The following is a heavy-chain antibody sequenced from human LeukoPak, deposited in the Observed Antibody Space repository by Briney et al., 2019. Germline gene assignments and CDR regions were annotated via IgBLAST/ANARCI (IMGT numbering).Heavy chain of an antibody. J-gene: IGHJ3*02. Sequence: SETLSLTCTVSGDSISSSSYYWGWIRQPPGKGLEWLGTIYYSGSTFYNPSLKSRVTISVDTSKNQFSLKLSSVTAADTAVYYCARGDSSGYYSDAFDIWGQGTMVTVSS. CDR2: IYYSGST. V-gene: IGHV4-39*07. CDR3: ARGDSSGYYSDAFDI. D-gene: IGHD3-22*01. CDR1: GDSISSSSYY.